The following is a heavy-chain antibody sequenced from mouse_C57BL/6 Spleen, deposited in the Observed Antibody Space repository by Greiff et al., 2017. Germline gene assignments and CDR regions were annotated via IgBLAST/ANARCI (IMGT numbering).Heavy chain of an antibody. J-gene: IGHJ4*01. CDR1: GYTFTRYW. V-gene: IGHV1-55*01. D-gene: IGHD1-1*01. Sequence: VKLMESGAELVKPGASVKMSCKASGYTFTRYWITWVKQRPGQGLEWIGDIYPGSGSTNYNEKFKSKATLTVDTSSSTAYMQLSSLTSEDSAVYYCAIITTVVDYYAMDYWGQGAAVA. CDR2: IYPGSGST. CDR3: AIITTVVDYYAMDY.